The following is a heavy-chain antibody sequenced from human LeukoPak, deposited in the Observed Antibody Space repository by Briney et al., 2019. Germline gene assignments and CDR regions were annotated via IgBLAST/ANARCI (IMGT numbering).Heavy chain of an antibody. CDR2: IIPIFGTA. J-gene: IGHJ5*02. Sequence: ASVKVSCKASGGTFSSYAISWVRQAPGQGLEWMGGIIPIFGTANYAQKFQGRVTITTDESTSTAYMELSSLRSEDTAVYYCARDRVSCSSTSCYTENWFDPWGQGTLVTVSS. CDR3: ARDRVSCSSTSCYTENWFDP. CDR1: GGTFSSYA. V-gene: IGHV1-69*05. D-gene: IGHD2-2*02.